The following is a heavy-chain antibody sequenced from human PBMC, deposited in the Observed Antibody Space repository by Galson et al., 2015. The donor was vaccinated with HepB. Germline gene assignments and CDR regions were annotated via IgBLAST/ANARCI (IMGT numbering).Heavy chain of an antibody. CDR1: GFIVSTYY. D-gene: IGHD6-13*01. Sequence: SLRLSCAASGFIVSTYYMSWVRQAPGKGLEWVSLLYSGGDTYYADSVKGRFTIYRDNSKNTLFLQMNSLRAEDTALYYCARASAAGVGGHDAFDIWGQGTMVTVSS. V-gene: IGHV3-53*01. J-gene: IGHJ3*02. CDR3: ARASAAGVGGHDAFDI. CDR2: LYSGGDT.